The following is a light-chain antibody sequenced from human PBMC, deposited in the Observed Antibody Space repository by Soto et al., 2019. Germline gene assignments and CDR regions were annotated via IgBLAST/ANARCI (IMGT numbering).Light chain of an antibody. Sequence: DVQMNQSPSSLSASVDDRVTITCRASQSVTTYLNWYQQKPGRAPDLLIYAASTLQSGVPSRFSGSGSGTDFTLTISSLQAEDFATYYCQQSYSIPRAFGQGTNVDIK. CDR2: AAS. V-gene: IGKV1-39*01. CDR1: QSVTTY. J-gene: IGKJ1*01. CDR3: QQSYSIPRA.